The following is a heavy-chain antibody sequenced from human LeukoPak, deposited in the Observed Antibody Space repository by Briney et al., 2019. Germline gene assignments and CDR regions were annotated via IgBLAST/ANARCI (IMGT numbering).Heavy chain of an antibody. J-gene: IGHJ3*02. V-gene: IGHV3-23*01. CDR3: VTMIVGDAFDI. D-gene: IGHD3-22*01. Sequence: SGGSLRLSCAASGFTFSSYAMSWVRQAPGKGLEWVSAISGSGGSTYYADSVKGRFTISRDNSKNTLYLQMNSLRAEDTAVYCCVTMIVGDAFDIWGQGTMVTVSS. CDR2: ISGSGGST. CDR1: GFTFSSYA.